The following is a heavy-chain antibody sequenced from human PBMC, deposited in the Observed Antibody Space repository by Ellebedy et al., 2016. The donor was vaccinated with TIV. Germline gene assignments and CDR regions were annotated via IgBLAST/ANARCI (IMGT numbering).Heavy chain of an antibody. V-gene: IGHV3-23*01. D-gene: IGHD5-18*01. CDR2: ISGRGGTT. J-gene: IGHJ4*02. CDR1: GFTFSRHA. Sequence: PGGSLRLSCAASGFTFSRHAMTWVRQAPGKGLEWVSAISGRGGTTYYADSVKGRFTISRDNSKRTVDLQMNSLRAEDTAVYFCAKDRTPGDGYWVFDNWGQGTLVSVSS. CDR3: AKDRTPGDGYWVFDN.